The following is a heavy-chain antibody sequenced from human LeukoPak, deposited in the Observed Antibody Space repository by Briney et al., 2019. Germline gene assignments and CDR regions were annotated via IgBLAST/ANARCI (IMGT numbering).Heavy chain of an antibody. CDR1: GFXFSSYA. CDR3: AKDPYVVSLDY. CDR2: ISGSGSAT. Sequence: GGSLRLSCAASGFXFSSYAISWVRQAPGKGLEWVSAISGSGSATYYAGSVKGRFTISRDNSKNMLYLQMNGLRADDTAVYYCAKDPYVVSLDYWGQGTLVTVSS. D-gene: IGHD3-16*02. J-gene: IGHJ4*02. V-gene: IGHV3-23*01.